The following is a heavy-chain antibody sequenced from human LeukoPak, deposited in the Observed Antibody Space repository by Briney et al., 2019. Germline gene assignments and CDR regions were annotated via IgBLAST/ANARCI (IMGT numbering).Heavy chain of an antibody. D-gene: IGHD6-13*01. CDR1: GFTFSSYG. Sequence: GGSLRLSCAASGFTFSSYGMHWVRQAPGKGLEWVAVIWYDGSNKYYADSVKGRFTISRDNSKNTLYLQMNSLRAEDTAVYYCAKDHTAKDIAAAGVFDYWGQGTLVTVSS. CDR2: IWYDGSNK. J-gene: IGHJ4*02. CDR3: AKDHTAKDIAAAGVFDY. V-gene: IGHV3-33*06.